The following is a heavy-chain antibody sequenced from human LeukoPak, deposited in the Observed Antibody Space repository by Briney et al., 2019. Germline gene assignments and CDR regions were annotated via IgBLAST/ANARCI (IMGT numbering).Heavy chain of an antibody. CDR1: GYSISSGYY. CDR2: IYHSGST. J-gene: IGHJ2*01. CDR3: ARHSMVRGPLSYWYFDL. Sequence: SETLSLTCAVSGYSISSGYYWGRIRQPPGKGLEWIGSIYHSGSTYYNPSLKSRVTISVDTSKNQFSLKLSSVTAADTAVYYCARHSMVRGPLSYWYFDLWGRGTLVTVSS. D-gene: IGHD3-10*01. V-gene: IGHV4-38-2*01.